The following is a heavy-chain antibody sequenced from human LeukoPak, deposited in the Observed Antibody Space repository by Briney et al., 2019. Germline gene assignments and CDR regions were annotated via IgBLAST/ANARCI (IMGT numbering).Heavy chain of an antibody. Sequence: SETLSLTCTVSGDSVSSGSYYWSWIRQPPGKGLEWIGNIYNDGSTNYNPSLKSRVTISVDMSKNQFSLKLSSVTAADTAVYYRARDFRWFGQAGWFDHWGQGTLVTVSS. J-gene: IGHJ5*02. CDR2: IYNDGST. D-gene: IGHD3-10*01. V-gene: IGHV4-61*01. CDR1: GDSVSSGSYY. CDR3: ARDFRWFGQAGWFDH.